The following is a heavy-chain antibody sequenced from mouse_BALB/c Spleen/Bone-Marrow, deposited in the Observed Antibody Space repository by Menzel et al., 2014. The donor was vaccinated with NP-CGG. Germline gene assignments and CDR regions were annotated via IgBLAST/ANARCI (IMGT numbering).Heavy chain of an antibody. D-gene: IGHD2-3*01. CDR3: ARHDGYRTWFAY. Sequence: EVNLVESGGGLVQPGGSLKLSCATSGFTFSDYYMYWVRQTPEKRLEWVAYISNGGGSTYYPDTVKGRFTISRDNAKNTLYLQMSRLKSEDTAMYYCARHDGYRTWFAYWGQGTLVTVSA. CDR1: GFTFSDYY. V-gene: IGHV5-12*02. J-gene: IGHJ3*01. CDR2: ISNGGGST.